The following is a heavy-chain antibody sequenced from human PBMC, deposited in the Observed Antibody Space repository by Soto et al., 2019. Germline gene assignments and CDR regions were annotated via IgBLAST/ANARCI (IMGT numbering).Heavy chain of an antibody. CDR1: GFTFSDYY. D-gene: IGHD2-2*01. Sequence: QVQLVESGGGLVKPGGSLRLSCAASGFTFSDYYMSWIRQAPGKGLEWVSYISSSSSYTNYADSVKGRFTISRDNAKNSRYLQMNSLRAEDTAVYYCAGDRTLTNAVDLDYWGQGTLVTVSS. J-gene: IGHJ4*02. CDR3: AGDRTLTNAVDLDY. V-gene: IGHV3-11*05. CDR2: ISSSSSYT.